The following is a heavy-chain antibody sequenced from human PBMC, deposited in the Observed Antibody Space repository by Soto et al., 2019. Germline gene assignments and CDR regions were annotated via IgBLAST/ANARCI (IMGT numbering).Heavy chain of an antibody. Sequence: SETLSLTCAVSGGSISSGGFSWSWIRQPPGKGLEWIGEMWPSGGTTYNPSLRNRVTISVDNSKNHLSLTLTSVTAADTAIYYCARCLHCSNGGRFDPWGQGALVTVSS. CDR3: ARCLHCSNGGRFDP. J-gene: IGHJ5*02. CDR2: MWPSGGT. V-gene: IGHV4-30-2*01. CDR1: GGSISSGGFS. D-gene: IGHD2-8*01.